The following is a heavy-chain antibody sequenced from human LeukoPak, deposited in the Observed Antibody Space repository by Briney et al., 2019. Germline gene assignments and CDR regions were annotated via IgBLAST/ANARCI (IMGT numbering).Heavy chain of an antibody. V-gene: IGHV3-21*01. CDR3: ARDCRSTSCYEGAFDI. D-gene: IGHD2-2*01. CDR2: ISSSSSYI. Sequence: GGSLRLSCAASGFTFSSYSMNWVRQAPGKGLEWVSSISSSSSYIYYADSVKGRFTISRDNAKNSLYLQMNSLRAKDTAVYYCARDCRSTSCYEGAFDIWGQGTMVTVSS. CDR1: GFTFSSYS. J-gene: IGHJ3*02.